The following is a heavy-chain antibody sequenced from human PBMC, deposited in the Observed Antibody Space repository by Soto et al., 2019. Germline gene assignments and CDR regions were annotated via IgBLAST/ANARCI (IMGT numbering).Heavy chain of an antibody. CDR1: GFTFSSYW. CDR2: INSDGSST. D-gene: IGHD4-17*01. CDR3: ARVGGYGDYAAVGY. J-gene: IGHJ4*02. V-gene: IGHV3-74*01. Sequence: LRLSCAASGFTFSSYWMHWVRQAPGKGLVWVSRINSDGSSTSYADSVKGRFTISRDNAKNTLYLQMNSLRAEDTAVYYCARVGGYGDYAAVGYWGQGTLVTVSS.